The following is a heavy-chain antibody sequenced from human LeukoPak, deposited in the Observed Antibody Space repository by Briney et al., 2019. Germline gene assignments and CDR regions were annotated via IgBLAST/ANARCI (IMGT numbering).Heavy chain of an antibody. CDR1: GITLSNYG. CDR3: AKRGVVIRVILVGFHKEAYYFDS. CDR2: ISGSGGGT. V-gene: IGHV3-23*01. J-gene: IGHJ4*02. Sequence: PGGSLRLSCAVSGITLSNYGMSWVRQAPGKGLEWVAGISGSGGGTNYADSVKGGFTISRDNPKNTLYPQMNGLRAEDTAVYFCAKRGVVIRVILVGFHKEAYYFDSWGQGALVTVSS. D-gene: IGHD3-22*01.